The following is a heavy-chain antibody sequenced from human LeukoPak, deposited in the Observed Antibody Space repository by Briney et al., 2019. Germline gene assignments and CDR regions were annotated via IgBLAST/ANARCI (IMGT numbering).Heavy chain of an antibody. V-gene: IGHV3-21*01. J-gene: IGHJ2*01. D-gene: IGHD3-10*01. CDR2: VSIGGTYI. CDR3: AKNKINALATGWYFDL. Sequence: PGGSLRLSCAASGFTFSSYGMNWVRQAPGKGLEWVSFVSIGGTYIYYADSVKGRFTISRDDAKNSLYLQMNSLTAEDTAEYYCAKNKINALATGWYFDLWGRGTLVTVSS. CDR1: GFTFSSYG.